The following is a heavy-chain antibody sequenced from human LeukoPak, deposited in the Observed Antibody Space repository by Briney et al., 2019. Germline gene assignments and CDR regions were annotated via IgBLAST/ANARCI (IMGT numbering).Heavy chain of an antibody. Sequence: PGGSLRLSCAASGFTFSSYAMSWVRQAPGKGLEWVSAISGSGGSTYYADSVKGRFTISRDNSKNTLFLQVNSLRAEDTAVYYCAKVRTYFYHGLDVWGQGTLVTVSS. V-gene: IGHV3-23*01. CDR1: GFTFSSYA. D-gene: IGHD1-14*01. J-gene: IGHJ6*02. CDR2: ISGSGGST. CDR3: AKVRTYFYHGLDV.